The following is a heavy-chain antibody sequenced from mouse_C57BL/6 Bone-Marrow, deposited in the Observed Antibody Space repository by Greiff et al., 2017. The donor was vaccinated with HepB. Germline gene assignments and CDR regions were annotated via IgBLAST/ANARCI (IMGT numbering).Heavy chain of an antibody. CDR1: GYAFSSSW. CDR2: IYPGDGDT. J-gene: IGHJ4*01. Sequence: LEESGPELVKPGASVKISCKASGYAFSSSWMNWVKQRPGKGLEGIGRIYPGDGDTNYNGKFKGKATLTADKSSSTAYMQLSSLTSEDSAVYFCARGDVWYQGYYAMDYWGQGTSVTVSS. V-gene: IGHV1-82*01. CDR3: ARGDVWYQGYYAMDY. D-gene: IGHD2-10*02.